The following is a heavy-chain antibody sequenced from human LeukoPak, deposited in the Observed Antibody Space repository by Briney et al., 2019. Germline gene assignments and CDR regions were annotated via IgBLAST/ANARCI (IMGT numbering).Heavy chain of an antibody. D-gene: IGHD2/OR15-2a*01. CDR2: FYSSGST. CDR1: GGSITTYS. Sequence: KASETLSLTCTVFGGSITTYSWSWIRQPAGRGLEWIGRFYSSGSTDYNPSLESRVTMLVDTSKNQVSLKLSSVTAADTAIYYCARDFSSKNWFDTWGQGTLVTVSS. J-gene: IGHJ5*02. V-gene: IGHV4-4*07. CDR3: ARDFSSKNWFDT.